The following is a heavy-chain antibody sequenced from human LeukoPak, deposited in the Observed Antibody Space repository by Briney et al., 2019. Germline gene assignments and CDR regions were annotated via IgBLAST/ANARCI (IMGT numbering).Heavy chain of an antibody. V-gene: IGHV4-59*01. CDR1: GGSISSYY. Sequence: PSETLSLTCTVSGGSISSYYWSWIRQPPGKGLEWIGYIYYSGSTNYNPSLKSRVTVSVDTSKNQFSLKLSSVTAADTAVYYCARIMYYYDSSGYYYGWFDPWGQGTLVTVSS. J-gene: IGHJ5*02. D-gene: IGHD3-22*01. CDR3: ARIMYYYDSSGYYYGWFDP. CDR2: IYYSGST.